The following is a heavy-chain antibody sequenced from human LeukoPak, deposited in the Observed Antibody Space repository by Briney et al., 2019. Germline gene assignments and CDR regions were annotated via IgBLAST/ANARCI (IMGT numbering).Heavy chain of an antibody. Sequence: GRSLRPSCAASGFTFISYAMNWVRQAPGKGLEWVAVISYDGSNKYYADSVKGRFTISRDNSKNTLYLQMNSLRAEDTAVYYCAREGVGFDYWGQGTLVTVSS. CDR3: AREGVGFDY. CDR1: GFTFISYA. J-gene: IGHJ4*02. V-gene: IGHV3-30*04. D-gene: IGHD2-8*01. CDR2: ISYDGSNK.